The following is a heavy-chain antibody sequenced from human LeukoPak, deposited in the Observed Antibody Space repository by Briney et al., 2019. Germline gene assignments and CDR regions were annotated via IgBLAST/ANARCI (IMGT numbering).Heavy chain of an antibody. J-gene: IGHJ3*02. V-gene: IGHV3-30*18. CDR3: AKDMNYYDSLGGVFDI. Sequence: GSLRLSCAASGFTFSSYGMHWVRPAPGKGLEWVAVISYDGSNKYYADSVKGRFTISRDNSKNTLYLQTNSLRAEGTAVYYCAKDMNYYDSLGGVFDIWGQGTMVTVSS. CDR2: ISYDGSNK. D-gene: IGHD3-22*01. CDR1: GFTFSSYG.